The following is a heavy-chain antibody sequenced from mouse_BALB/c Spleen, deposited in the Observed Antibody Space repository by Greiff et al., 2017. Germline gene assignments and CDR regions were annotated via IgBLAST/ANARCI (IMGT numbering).Heavy chain of an antibody. J-gene: IGHJ4*01. V-gene: IGHV3-2*02. Sequence: EVKLEESGPGLVKPSQSLSLTCTVTGYSITSDYAWNWIRQFPGNKLEWMGYISYSGSTSYNPSLKSRISITRDTSKNQFFLQLNSVTTEDTATYYCARHVYDGYLYYAMDYWGQGTSVTVSS. D-gene: IGHD2-3*01. CDR3: ARHVYDGYLYYAMDY. CDR1: GYSITSDYA. CDR2: ISYSGST.